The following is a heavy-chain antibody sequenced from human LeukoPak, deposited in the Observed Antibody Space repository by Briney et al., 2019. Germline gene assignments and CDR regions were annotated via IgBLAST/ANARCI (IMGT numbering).Heavy chain of an antibody. D-gene: IGHD3-10*01. V-gene: IGHV3-30*02. CDR2: IRYDGSNK. CDR3: AKEGSDPYHYYYYMDV. J-gene: IGHJ6*03. Sequence: GGSLRLSCAASGFTFSSYGMHWVRQAPGKGLEWVAFIRYDGSNKYYADSVKGRFTISRDNSKNTLYPQMNSLRAEDTAVYYCAKEGSDPYHYYYYMDVWGKGTTVTVSS. CDR1: GFTFSSYG.